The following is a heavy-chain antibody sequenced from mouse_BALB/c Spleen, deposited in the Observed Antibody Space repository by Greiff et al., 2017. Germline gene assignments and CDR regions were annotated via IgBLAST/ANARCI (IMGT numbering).Heavy chain of an antibody. V-gene: IGHV5-6*01. CDR3: ARRGGNSAWFAY. CDR2: ISSGGSYT. D-gene: IGHD2-1*01. J-gene: IGHJ3*01. Sequence: EVQLVDSGGDLVKPGGSLKLSCAASGFTFSSYGMSWVRQTPDKRLEWVATISSGGSYTYYPDSVKGRFTISRDNAKNTLYLQMSSLKSEDTAMYYCARRGGNSAWFAYWGQGTLVTVSA. CDR1: GFTFSSYG.